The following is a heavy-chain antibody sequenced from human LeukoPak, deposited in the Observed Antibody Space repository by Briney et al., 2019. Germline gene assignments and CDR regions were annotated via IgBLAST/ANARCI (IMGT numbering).Heavy chain of an antibody. CDR1: GFTFSSYW. V-gene: IGHV3-7*04. Sequence: GGSLRLSCAASGFTFSSYWMSWVRQAPGKGLEWVANIKQDGSEKSYVDSVKGRFTISRGNAKNSLYLQMNSLRAEDTAVYYCAKERKVNGSYSWYYGLDVWGQGTTVTVSS. D-gene: IGHD1-26*01. J-gene: IGHJ6*02. CDR3: AKERKVNGSYSWYYGLDV. CDR2: IKQDGSEK.